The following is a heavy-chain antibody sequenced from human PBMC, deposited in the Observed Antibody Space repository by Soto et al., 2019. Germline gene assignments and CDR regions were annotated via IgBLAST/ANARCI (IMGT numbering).Heavy chain of an antibody. Sequence: GASVKVSCKASGYTFTGYYIHWVRHTPGQGLEWMGWINPNNGGTNYVQKFQGRVTMTRDTSISTAYMELRRLTSDDTAVYYCARDIPIVGNTTWDYWGQGTLVTVSS. CDR2: INPNNGGT. J-gene: IGHJ4*02. V-gene: IGHV1-2*02. D-gene: IGHD1-26*01. CDR3: ARDIPIVGNTTWDY. CDR1: GYTFTGYY.